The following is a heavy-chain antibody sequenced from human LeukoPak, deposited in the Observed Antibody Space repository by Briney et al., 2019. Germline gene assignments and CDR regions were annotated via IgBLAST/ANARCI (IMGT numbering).Heavy chain of an antibody. D-gene: IGHD6-13*01. Sequence: ASVKVSCKASGYTFTGYYMHWVRQAPGQGLEWMGWINPNSGGTNYAQKFQGRVTKTRDTSISTAYMELSRLRSDDTAVYYCARGSYSSSWYKFDPWGQGTLVTVSS. CDR2: INPNSGGT. V-gene: IGHV1-2*02. CDR3: ARGSYSSSWYKFDP. J-gene: IGHJ5*02. CDR1: GYTFTGYY.